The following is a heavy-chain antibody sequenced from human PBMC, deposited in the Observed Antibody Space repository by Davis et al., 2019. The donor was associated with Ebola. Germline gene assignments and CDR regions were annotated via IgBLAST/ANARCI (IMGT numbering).Heavy chain of an antibody. Sequence: PGGSLRLSCAASGFTFSSYGMHWVRQAPGKGLEWVAVIWYDGSNKYYADSVKGRFTISRDNSKNTLYLQMNSLRAEDTAVYYCARDIPVVTQNGGDYWGQGTLVTVSS. J-gene: IGHJ4*02. V-gene: IGHV3-33*01. CDR3: ARDIPVVTQNGGDY. D-gene: IGHD4-23*01. CDR1: GFTFSSYG. CDR2: IWYDGSNK.